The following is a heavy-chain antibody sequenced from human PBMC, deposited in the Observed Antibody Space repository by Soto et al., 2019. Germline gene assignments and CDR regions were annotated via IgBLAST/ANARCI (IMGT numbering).Heavy chain of an antibody. CDR3: ARAGAYCSSTSCSDDYYYYGMDV. CDR1: GGSISSYY. CDR2: IYTSGST. V-gene: IGHV4-4*07. Sequence: QVQLQESGPGLVKPSETLSLTCTVSGGSISSYYWSWIRQPAGKGLEWIGRIYTSGSTNYNPSLKSRVTMSVDTSKNQFSLKLSSVTAANTAVYYCARAGAYCSSTSCSDDYYYYGMDVWGQGTTVTVSS. J-gene: IGHJ6*02. D-gene: IGHD2-2*01.